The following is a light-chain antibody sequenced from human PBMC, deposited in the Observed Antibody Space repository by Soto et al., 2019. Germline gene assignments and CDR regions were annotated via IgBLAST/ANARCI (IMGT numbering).Light chain of an antibody. V-gene: IGKV1-27*01. CDR1: QGIRNF. CDR2: AAS. CDR3: QKYSSVPV. Sequence: DIQMIQSPTSLSASVGDRVTITCRASQGIRNFVAWYQQKPGKAPKLLIYAASTLQSGVPSRFSGSGSETDFTLTINSLQPEDVATYSCQKYSSVPVFGPGTKVEIK. J-gene: IGKJ3*01.